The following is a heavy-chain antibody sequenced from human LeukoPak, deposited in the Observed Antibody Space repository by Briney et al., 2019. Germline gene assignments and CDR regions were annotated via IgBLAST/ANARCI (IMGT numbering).Heavy chain of an antibody. CDR1: GFTFSSYG. CDR2: ISYDGSNK. Sequence: GGSLRLSCAASGFTFSSYGMHWVRQAPGKGLEWVAVISYDGSNKYYVDSVKGRFTISRDNSKNTLYLQMNSLRAEDTAVYYCAKSSVAGTGWFDPWGQGTLVTVSS. CDR3: AKSSVAGTGWFDP. V-gene: IGHV3-30*18. J-gene: IGHJ5*02. D-gene: IGHD6-19*01.